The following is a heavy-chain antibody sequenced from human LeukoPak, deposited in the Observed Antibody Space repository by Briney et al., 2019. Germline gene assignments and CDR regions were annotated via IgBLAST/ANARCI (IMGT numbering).Heavy chain of an antibody. J-gene: IGHJ6*04. Sequence: KPSETLSLTCAVYGGSFSGYYWSWIRQPPGKGLEWIGEINHSGSTNYNPSLKSRVTISVDTSKNQFSLKLSSVTAADTPVYYCARGMVRGVIIYYYYYGMDVWGKGTTVTVSS. CDR3: ARGMVRGVIIYYYYYGMDV. CDR1: GGSFSGYY. V-gene: IGHV4-34*01. D-gene: IGHD3-10*01. CDR2: INHSGST.